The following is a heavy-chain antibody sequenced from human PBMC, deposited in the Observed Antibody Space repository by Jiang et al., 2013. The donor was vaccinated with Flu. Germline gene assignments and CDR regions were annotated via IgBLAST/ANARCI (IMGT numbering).Heavy chain of an antibody. CDR1: GYSFIRYG. J-gene: IGHJ4*02. CDR3: VTSDRLIDNGSWFFDH. Sequence: GAEVKKPGASVKVSCKTSGYSFIRYGINWVRQAPGQGLEWLGWISAHTGNTKYAQKFQGTVTLTTDRSTTTAYMELRSLRSDDTAVYYCVTSDRLIDNGSWFFDHWGQGTLVAVSA. D-gene: IGHD6-13*01. CDR2: ISAHTGNT. V-gene: IGHV1-18*01.